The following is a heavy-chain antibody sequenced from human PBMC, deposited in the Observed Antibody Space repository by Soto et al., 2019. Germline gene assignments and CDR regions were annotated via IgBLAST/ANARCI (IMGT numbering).Heavy chain of an antibody. D-gene: IGHD2-2*01. CDR1: VASISMGGYY. CDR3: AREVRPLALDH. J-gene: IGHJ4*02. V-gene: IGHV4-31*03. Sequence: SETLSLTCTFSVASISMGGYYWTWIRQHPGKGLEWIGYVYPSGSTHYNPSLKSRVIMSVDISKNQFSLNLTSVTAADTAVYYCAREVRPLALDHWGQGTMVTVSS. CDR2: VYPSGST.